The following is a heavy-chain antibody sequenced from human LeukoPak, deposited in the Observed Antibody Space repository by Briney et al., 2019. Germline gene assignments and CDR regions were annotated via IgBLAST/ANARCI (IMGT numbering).Heavy chain of an antibody. V-gene: IGHV3-21*01. CDR1: GFTFSSYS. Sequence: PGGSLRLSCAASGFTFSSYSINWVRQAPGKGLEWVSSISSSSSYIYYADSVKGRFTISRDNSKSTLYLQMNSLRAEDTAVYYCARADILTGPWNYWGQGTLVTVSS. D-gene: IGHD3-9*01. CDR2: ISSSSSYI. CDR3: ARADILTGPWNY. J-gene: IGHJ4*02.